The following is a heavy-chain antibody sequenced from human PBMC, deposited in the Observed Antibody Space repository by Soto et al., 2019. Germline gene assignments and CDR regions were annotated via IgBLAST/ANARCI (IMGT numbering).Heavy chain of an antibody. Sequence: GGSLRLSCAASGFTFSTCIFNWVRHAPGKGLEWVSSISTGGNSKYYADSVRGRFTISRDNAKNSVYLQMNSLRDEDTAVYYCAREDGPRLFDYWGQGTPVTVSS. CDR2: ISTGGNSK. V-gene: IGHV3-21*01. J-gene: IGHJ4*02. CDR3: AREDGPRLFDY. CDR1: GFTFSTCI.